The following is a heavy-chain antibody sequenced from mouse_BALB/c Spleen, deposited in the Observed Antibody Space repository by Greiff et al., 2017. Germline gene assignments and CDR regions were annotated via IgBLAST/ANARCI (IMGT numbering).Heavy chain of an antibody. J-gene: IGHJ1*01. CDR1: GYSITSDYA. D-gene: IGHD4-1*01. Sequence: EVQLQQSGPGLVKPSQSLSLTCTVTGYSITSDYAWNWIRQFPGNQLEWMGYISYSGSTSYNPSLKSRISITRDTSKNQFFLQLNSVTPEDTATYYCASRTAWYFDVWGAGTTVTVSS. CDR2: ISYSGST. V-gene: IGHV3-2*02. CDR3: ASRTAWYFDV.